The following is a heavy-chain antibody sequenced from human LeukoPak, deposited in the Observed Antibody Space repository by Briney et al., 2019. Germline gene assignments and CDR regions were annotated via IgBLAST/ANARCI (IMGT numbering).Heavy chain of an antibody. CDR2: ISVYKGNT. CDR3: ARDLRYNWNDPYYMDV. Sequence: ASVKVSCKASGYTFTSFGISWVRQAPGQGLEWMGWISVYKGNTKYAQRLQGRVTMTTDTSTSTAYMELRSLRSDDTAVYYCARDLRYNWNDPYYMDVWGKGTTVTVSS. J-gene: IGHJ6*03. CDR1: GYTFTSFG. V-gene: IGHV1-18*01. D-gene: IGHD1-1*01.